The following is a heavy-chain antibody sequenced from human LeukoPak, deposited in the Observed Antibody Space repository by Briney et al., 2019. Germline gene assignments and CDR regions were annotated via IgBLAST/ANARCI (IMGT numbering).Heavy chain of an antibody. J-gene: IGHJ4*02. Sequence: PGGSLRLSCAASGFTFDDYAMHWVRQAPGKGLEWVSGISWNSGSIGYAESVKGRFTISRDNAKNSLYLQMNSLRAEDTALYYCAKDIAAAGATYFDYWGQGTLVTVSS. D-gene: IGHD6-13*01. CDR3: AKDIAAAGATYFDY. CDR1: GFTFDDYA. CDR2: ISWNSGSI. V-gene: IGHV3-9*01.